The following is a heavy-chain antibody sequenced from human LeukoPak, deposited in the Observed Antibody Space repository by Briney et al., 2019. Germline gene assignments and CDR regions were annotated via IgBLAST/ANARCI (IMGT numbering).Heavy chain of an antibody. V-gene: IGHV4-59*01. D-gene: IGHD6-6*01. Sequence: PSETLSLTCTVSGDSINSYYWSWIRQPPGKGLEWIGYIYYSGSTNYNPSLKSRVTISVDTSKNQFSLKLSSVTAADTAVYYCARGDSSSFYFDYWGRGTLVTVSS. J-gene: IGHJ4*02. CDR1: GDSINSYY. CDR3: ARGDSSSFYFDY. CDR2: IYYSGST.